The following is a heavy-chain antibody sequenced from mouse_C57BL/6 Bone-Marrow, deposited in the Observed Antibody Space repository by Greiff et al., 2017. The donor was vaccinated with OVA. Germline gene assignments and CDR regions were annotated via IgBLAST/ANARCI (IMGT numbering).Heavy chain of an antibody. V-gene: IGHV1-61*01. CDR2: IYPSDSET. Sequence: QVQLQQPGAELVRPGSSVKLSCKASGYTFTSYWMDWVKQRPGQGLEWIGNIYPSDSETHYNQKFKDKATLTVDKSSSTAYRQLSSLTSEDSAVYYCARSILGVDYWGQGTTLTVSS. J-gene: IGHJ2*01. CDR1: GYTFTSYW. CDR3: ARSILGVDY. D-gene: IGHD4-1*01.